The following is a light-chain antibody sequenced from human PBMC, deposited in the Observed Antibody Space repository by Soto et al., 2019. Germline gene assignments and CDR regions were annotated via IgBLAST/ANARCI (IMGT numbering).Light chain of an antibody. V-gene: IGKV3-15*01. J-gene: IGKJ2*01. CDR2: GAS. Sequence: EIVMTQSPATLSVSPGERATLSCRASRSVSSNLAWYQQKPGQAPRPLIYGASTRATGIPAGFSGSGSGTEFTLTISSLQSEDFAIYYCQQYNNWPPYTFGQGTKLEIK. CDR3: QQYNNWPPYT. CDR1: RSVSSN.